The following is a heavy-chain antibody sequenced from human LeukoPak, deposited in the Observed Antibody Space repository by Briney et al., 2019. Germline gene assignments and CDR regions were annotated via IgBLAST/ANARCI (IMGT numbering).Heavy chain of an antibody. J-gene: IGHJ4*02. Sequence: KSSETLSLTCTVSGGSISSSSYYWGWIRQPPGKGLEWIGSIYYSGSTYYNPSLKSRVTISVDTSKNQFSLKLSSVTAADTAVYYCARERSRAWYYDFWSGYSLFDYWGQGTLVTVSS. V-gene: IGHV4-39*07. CDR2: IYYSGST. D-gene: IGHD3-3*01. CDR3: ARERSRAWYYDFWSGYSLFDY. CDR1: GGSISSSSYY.